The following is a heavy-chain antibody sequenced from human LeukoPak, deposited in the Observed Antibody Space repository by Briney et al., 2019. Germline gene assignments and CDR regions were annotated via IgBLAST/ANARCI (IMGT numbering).Heavy chain of an antibody. J-gene: IGHJ4*02. CDR3: ARGRGYYDDNGPEIRAFDY. Sequence: SETLSLTCTVSGGSISSDYWNWIRQPPGKGLEWIGYIYYSGSTSYNSSLESRVTISLDTSKNQFSLNLSSVTAADTAVYYCARGRGYYDDNGPEIRAFDYWGQGTLVTVSS. CDR1: GGSISSDY. D-gene: IGHD3-16*01. CDR2: IYYSGST. V-gene: IGHV4-59*08.